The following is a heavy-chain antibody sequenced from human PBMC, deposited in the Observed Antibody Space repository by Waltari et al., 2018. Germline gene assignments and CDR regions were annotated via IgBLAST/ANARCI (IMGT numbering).Heavy chain of an antibody. CDR2: INHSEST. CDR3: ASRKITMVRGVTPFDY. J-gene: IGHJ4*02. CDR1: GGSFSGYY. Sequence: QVQLQQWGAGLLKPSETLSLTCAVYGGSFSGYYWSWIRQPPGKGLEWIGEINHSESTNYNPSLKSRVTISVDTSKNQFSLKLSSVTAADTAVYYCASRKITMVRGVTPFDYWGQGTLVTVSS. V-gene: IGHV4-34*01. D-gene: IGHD3-10*01.